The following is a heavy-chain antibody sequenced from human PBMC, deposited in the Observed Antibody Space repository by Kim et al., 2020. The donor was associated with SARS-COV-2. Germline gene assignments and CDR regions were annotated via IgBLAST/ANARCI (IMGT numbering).Heavy chain of an antibody. CDR3: ASQTGVTSRLSGGCYLYFDY. CDR1: GGSISSSSYY. J-gene: IGHJ4*02. CDR2: IYYSGST. Sequence: SETLSLTCTVSGGSISSSSYYWGWIRQPPGKGLEWIGSIYYSGSTYYNPSLKSRVTISVDTSKNQFSLKLSSVTAADTAVYYCASQTGVTSRLSGGCYLYFDYWGQGTLVTVSS. D-gene: IGHD1-26*01. V-gene: IGHV4-39*01.